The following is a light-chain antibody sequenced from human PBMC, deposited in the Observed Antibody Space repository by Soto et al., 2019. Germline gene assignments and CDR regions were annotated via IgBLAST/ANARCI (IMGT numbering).Light chain of an antibody. CDR1: SSDVGSHNL. V-gene: IGLV2-23*01. CDR2: EAS. J-gene: IGLJ1*01. Sequence: QSVLTQPASVSGSPGQSITISCTGTSSDVGSHNLVSWYQQFPGKAPKLIIFEASKQPSGVSNRFSGSKSGSTASLTISGLQAEDEADYYCCSNAAGSTYVFGSGTKVTVL. CDR3: CSNAAGSTYV.